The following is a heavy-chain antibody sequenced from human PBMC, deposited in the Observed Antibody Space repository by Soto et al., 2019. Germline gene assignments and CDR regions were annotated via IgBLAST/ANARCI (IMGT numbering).Heavy chain of an antibody. V-gene: IGHV1-18*01. CDR3: ARDRIQLTNYYYYYGMDV. CDR2: ISAYNGNT. J-gene: IGHJ6*02. Sequence: ASVKVSCTASGYTFTSYGISWVRQATGQGLEWMGWISAYNGNTNYAQKLQGRVTMTTDTSTSTAYMELRSLRSDDTAVYYCARDRIQLTNYYYYYGMDVWGQGTTVTVSS. CDR1: GYTFTSYG. D-gene: IGHD5-18*01.